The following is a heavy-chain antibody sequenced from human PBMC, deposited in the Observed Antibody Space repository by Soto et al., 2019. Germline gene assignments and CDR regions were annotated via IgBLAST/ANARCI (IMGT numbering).Heavy chain of an antibody. CDR2: INTYNGMT. J-gene: IGHJ4*02. Sequence: QVQLVQSGGEVKKPGASVTVSCKASGYTFINYHITWVRQAPGQGLEWMAWINTYNGMTDYAQKFQRRVTMTRDTSTSTAYMEMRNLGSDDTGVYFCAKSPRGEMATDWGQGTLVTVSS. V-gene: IGHV1-18*01. CDR3: AKSPRGEMATD. D-gene: IGHD5-12*01. CDR1: GYTFINYH.